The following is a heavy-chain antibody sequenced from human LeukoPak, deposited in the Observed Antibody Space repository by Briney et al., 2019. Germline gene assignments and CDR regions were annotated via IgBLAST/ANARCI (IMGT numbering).Heavy chain of an antibody. CDR2: ITTGGSSI. Sequence: GGSLRLSCAGSGFTFSAYAMAWVRQVSGKGLECVSHITTGGSSIFYADSVKGRFTISRDNAKNSLFLQLNSLRADDTAVYYCARGSTMDYYTFDVWGQGTLVTVSS. CDR3: ARGSTMDYYTFDV. J-gene: IGHJ3*01. CDR1: GFTFSAYA. D-gene: IGHD3-10*01. V-gene: IGHV3-48*04.